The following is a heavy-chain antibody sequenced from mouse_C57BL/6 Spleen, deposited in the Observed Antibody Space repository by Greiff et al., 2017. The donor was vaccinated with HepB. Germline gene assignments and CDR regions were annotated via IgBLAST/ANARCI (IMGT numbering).Heavy chain of an antibody. CDR3: TRDYGSEDWFAY. Sequence: QVQLKQSGAELVRPGASVTLSCKASGYTFTDYEMHWVKQTPVHGLEWIGAIDPETGGTAYNQKFKGKAILTADKSSSTAYMELRSLTSEDSAVYYCTRDYGSEDWFAYWGQGTLVTVSA. V-gene: IGHV1-15*01. D-gene: IGHD1-1*01. CDR2: IDPETGGT. CDR1: GYTFTDYE. J-gene: IGHJ3*01.